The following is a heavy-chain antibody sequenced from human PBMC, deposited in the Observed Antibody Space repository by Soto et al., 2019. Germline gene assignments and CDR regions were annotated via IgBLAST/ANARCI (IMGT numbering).Heavy chain of an antibody. CDR1: GGSISSYY. D-gene: IGHD6-13*01. J-gene: IGHJ4*02. CDR2: IHTTENT. V-gene: IGHV4-4*07. Sequence: ETLSLTCTVSGGSISSYYWSWLRQPAGKGLEWIGRIHTTENTNYNPSLKSRVTMSVDTSNNQFSLKLSSLTAADTAVYYCARALSSAAGLYFDYWGQGTLVTVSS. CDR3: ARALSSAAGLYFDY.